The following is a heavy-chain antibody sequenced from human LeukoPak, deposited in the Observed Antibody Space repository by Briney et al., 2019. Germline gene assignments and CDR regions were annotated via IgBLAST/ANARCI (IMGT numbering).Heavy chain of an antibody. CDR1: GYTFTSYD. V-gene: IGHV1-8*01. CDR2: MNPNSGNT. J-gene: IGHJ4*02. D-gene: IGHD6-6*01. CDR3: ARNIAASGDDDY. Sequence: ASVKVSCKASGYTFTSYDINWVRQATGQGLEWMGWMNPNSGNTGYAQKFQGRVTMTRNTSISTAYMELSSLRSEDTAVYYCARNIAASGDDDYWGQGTLVTVSP.